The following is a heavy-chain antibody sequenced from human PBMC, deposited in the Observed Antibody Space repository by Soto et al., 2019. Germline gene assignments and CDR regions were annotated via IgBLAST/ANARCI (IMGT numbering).Heavy chain of an antibody. CDR2: IWYDGSNK. V-gene: IGHV3-33*01. D-gene: IGHD2-8*01. CDR3: VRGDIVLMVYAIPPDY. J-gene: IGHJ4*02. CDR1: GFTFSSYG. Sequence: QVQLVESGGGVVQPGRSLRLSCAASGFTFSSYGMHWVRQAPGKGLEWVAVIWYDGSNKYYADSVKGRFTISRDNSKNTLYLQMNSLRAEDTAVYYCVRGDIVLMVYAIPPDYWGQGTLVTVSS.